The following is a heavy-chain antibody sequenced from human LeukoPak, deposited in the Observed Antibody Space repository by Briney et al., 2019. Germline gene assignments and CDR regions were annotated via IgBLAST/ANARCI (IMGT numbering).Heavy chain of an antibody. V-gene: IGHV4-39*07. CDR3: ARIPMGYIVGVNDAFDI. D-gene: IGHD1-26*01. Sequence: SETLSLTCTVSGGSIYNSIYYWGWIRQPPGKGLEWIGSIYYSGTSYYNPSLKSRVTISVDTSKNQFSLKLSSVTAADTAVYYCARIPMGYIVGVNDAFDIWGQGTMVTVSS. CDR2: IYYSGTS. J-gene: IGHJ3*02. CDR1: GGSIYNSIYY.